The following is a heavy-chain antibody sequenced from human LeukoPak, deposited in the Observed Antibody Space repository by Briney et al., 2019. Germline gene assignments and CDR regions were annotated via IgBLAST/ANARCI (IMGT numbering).Heavy chain of an antibody. CDR3: ARDFFGDFDH. CDR2: IQYGGRT. V-gene: IGHV4-59*01. Sequence: SETLSLTCTVSGGSINNYYWSWIRQPTGKGLEWIGYIQYGGRTYYSPSLKSRVTISMDLSKIQFSLKMSSVTAADTAVYYCARDFFGDFDHWGQGILVTVSS. CDR1: GGSINNYY. D-gene: IGHD2/OR15-2a*01. J-gene: IGHJ4*02.